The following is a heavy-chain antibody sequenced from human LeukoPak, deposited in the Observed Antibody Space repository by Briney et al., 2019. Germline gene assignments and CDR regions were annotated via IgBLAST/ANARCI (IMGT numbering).Heavy chain of an antibody. D-gene: IGHD6-6*01. J-gene: IGHJ4*02. CDR2: VYYSGST. V-gene: IGHV4-59*01. CDR3: ARGHLVFAY. Sequence: SETLSLTCTVSGGAISDYYWSWIRQPPGKGLEWIGYVYYSGSTSYNPSLKSRVTISVDTSKNQFSLKVSSVTAADTALYYCARGHLVFAYWGQGTLVTVSS. CDR1: GGAISDYY.